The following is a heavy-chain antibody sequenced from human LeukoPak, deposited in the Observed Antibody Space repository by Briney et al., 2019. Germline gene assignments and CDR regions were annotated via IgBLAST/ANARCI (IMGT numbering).Heavy chain of an antibody. V-gene: IGHV1-24*01. CDR1: GYTLTELS. CDR3: ATSRDKHLPFDY. D-gene: IGHD5-24*01. Sequence: ASVKVSCKVSGYTLTELSMHWVRQAPGKGLEWMGGFDPEDGETIYAQTFQGRVTMTEDTSTDTAYMELSSLRSEDTAVYYCATSRDKHLPFDYWGQGTLVTVSS. J-gene: IGHJ4*02. CDR2: FDPEDGET.